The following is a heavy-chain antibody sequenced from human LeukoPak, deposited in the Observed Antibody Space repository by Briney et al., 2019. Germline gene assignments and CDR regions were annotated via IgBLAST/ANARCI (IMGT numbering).Heavy chain of an antibody. V-gene: IGHV4-59*12. CDR2: IYYSGST. CDR3: ARGDSFDP. D-gene: IGHD2-21*02. Sequence: MASETLSLTCTVSGGSISNYYWSWIRQPPGKGLEWIGYIYYSGSTNYNPSLKSRVTISVDTSKNQFSLKLSSVTAADTAVYYCARGDSFDPWGQGTLVTVSS. CDR1: GGSISNYY. J-gene: IGHJ5*02.